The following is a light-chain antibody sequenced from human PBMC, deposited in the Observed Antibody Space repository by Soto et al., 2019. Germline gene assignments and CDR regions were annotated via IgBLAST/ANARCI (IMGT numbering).Light chain of an antibody. J-gene: IGLJ2*01. Sequence: QSVLSQSPSASGTPGQRVTISCSGSSSNIGSNYVFWYQQLPGTAPKVLIYSNDQRPSGCPDRFAASKSGTSASLAISGLRSEDEAEYFCATWDDSLSGVVFGGGTKLTVL. CDR3: ATWDDSLSGVV. V-gene: IGLV1-47*02. CDR1: SSNIGSNY. CDR2: SND.